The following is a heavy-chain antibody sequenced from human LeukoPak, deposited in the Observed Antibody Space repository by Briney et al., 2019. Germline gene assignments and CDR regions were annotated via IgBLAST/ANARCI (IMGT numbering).Heavy chain of an antibody. CDR1: GGSFSGYY. Sequence: SETLSLTCAVYGGSFSGYYWSWIRQPPGKGLEWIGETNHSGSTNYNPSLKSRVTISVDTSKNQFSLKLSSVTAADTAVYYCARDRAPYCSSTSCYQGHDYWGQGTLVTVSS. CDR2: TNHSGST. CDR3: ARDRAPYCSSTSCYQGHDY. J-gene: IGHJ4*02. D-gene: IGHD2-2*01. V-gene: IGHV4-34*01.